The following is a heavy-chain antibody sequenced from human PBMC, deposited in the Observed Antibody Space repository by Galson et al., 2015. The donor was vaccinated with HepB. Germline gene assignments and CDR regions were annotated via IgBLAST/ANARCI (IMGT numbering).Heavy chain of an antibody. D-gene: IGHD4-17*01. CDR3: ARDYSITLRSYWYFDL. CDR1: GGTFSSYA. CDR2: IIPILGIA. Sequence: SVKVSCKASGGTFSSYAISWVRQAPGQGLEWMGRIIPILGIANYAQKFQGRVTITADKSTSTAYMEPSSLRSEDTAVYYCARDYSITLRSYWYFDLWGRGTLVTVSS. J-gene: IGHJ2*01. V-gene: IGHV1-69*04.